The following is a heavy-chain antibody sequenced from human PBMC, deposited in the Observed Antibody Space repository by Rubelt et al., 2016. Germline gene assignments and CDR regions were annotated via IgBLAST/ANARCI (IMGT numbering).Heavy chain of an antibody. CDR3: ARDRIRNDPYGC. V-gene: IGHV3-11*06. J-gene: IGHJ4*02. D-gene: IGHD3-10*01. Sequence: SVKGRFTISRDNDKNALYLQMNSLRAEDTAVYYCARDRIRNDPYGCWGQGALVTVSS.